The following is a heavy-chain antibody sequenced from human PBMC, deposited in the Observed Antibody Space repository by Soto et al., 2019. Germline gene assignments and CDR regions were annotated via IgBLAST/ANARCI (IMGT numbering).Heavy chain of an antibody. CDR3: AKGEAVLRFLEWLSNDAFDI. CDR1: GFTFSSYA. D-gene: IGHD3-3*01. V-gene: IGHV3-23*01. CDR2: ISGSGGST. Sequence: GGSLRLSCAASGFTFSSYAMSWVRQAPGKGLEWVSAISGSGGSTYYADSVKGRFTISRDNSKNTLYLQMNSLRAEDTAVYYFAKGEAVLRFLEWLSNDAFDIWGQGTMVTVSS. J-gene: IGHJ3*02.